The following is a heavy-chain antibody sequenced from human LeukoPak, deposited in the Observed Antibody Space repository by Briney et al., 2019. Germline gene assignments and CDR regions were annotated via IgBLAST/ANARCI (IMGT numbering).Heavy chain of an antibody. V-gene: IGHV3-30*02. CDR2: IQYDGSTK. CDR1: GFTLSSYG. J-gene: IGHJ4*02. Sequence: PGGSLRLSCAASGFTLSSYGIHWVRQAPGKGLEWVSFIQYDGSTKDYSESVKGRFTISRDNAKNTLYLQMNSLRAEDTAVYYCAATYAFDYWGQGTLVTVSS. CDR3: AATYAFDY.